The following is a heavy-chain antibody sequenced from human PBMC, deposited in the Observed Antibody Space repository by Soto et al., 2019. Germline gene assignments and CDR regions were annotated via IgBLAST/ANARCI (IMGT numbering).Heavy chain of an antibody. Sequence: QGQLVQSGAEVKKPGSSVKVSCKASGGTFSSYAISWVRQAPGQGLEWMGAIIPIFGTANYAQKFQGRVTITPDESMRTAYVARRSLRSEDTAVYYWARRCSARAAAGRGGFDPWGQGTLVTVSS. V-gene: IGHV1-69*01. CDR3: ARRCSARAAAGRGGFDP. CDR2: IIPIFGTA. CDR1: GGTFSSYA. J-gene: IGHJ5*02. D-gene: IGHD6-13*01.